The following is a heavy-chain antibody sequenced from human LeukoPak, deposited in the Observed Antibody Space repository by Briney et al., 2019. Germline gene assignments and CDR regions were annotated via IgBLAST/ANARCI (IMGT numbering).Heavy chain of an antibody. Sequence: KPSETLSLTCTVSGVSISGHYWSWLRQPPGNGLEWLGFIYYSGRTRYNPSLHSRVTISAGTSKNHLSLKLTSVTAADTAVYYCARLLDNDSSGDPDTFDMWGQGIKVTVSS. D-gene: IGHD3-22*01. J-gene: IGHJ3*02. CDR3: ARLLDNDSSGDPDTFDM. CDR1: GVSISGHY. CDR2: IYYSGRT. V-gene: IGHV4-59*11.